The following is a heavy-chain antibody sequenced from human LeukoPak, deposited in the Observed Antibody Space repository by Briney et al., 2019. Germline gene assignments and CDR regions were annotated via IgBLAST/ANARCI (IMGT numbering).Heavy chain of an antibody. Sequence: GGSLRLSCAASGFTFSSYAMSWVRQAPGKGLEWVSAISGSGGSTYYADSVKGRFTISRDNSKNTLYLQMNSLRAEDTAVYYCAKGTPYCGGDCYSTFLDAFGIWGQGTMVTVSS. D-gene: IGHD2-21*02. CDR2: ISGSGGST. CDR1: GFTFSSYA. V-gene: IGHV3-23*01. CDR3: AKGTPYCGGDCYSTFLDAFGI. J-gene: IGHJ3*02.